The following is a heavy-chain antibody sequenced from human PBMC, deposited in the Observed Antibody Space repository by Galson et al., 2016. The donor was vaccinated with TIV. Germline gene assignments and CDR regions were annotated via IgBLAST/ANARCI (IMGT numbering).Heavy chain of an antibody. CDR2: INPIFGTA. CDR1: GGTFSNFV. D-gene: IGHD3-10*01. CDR3: ARGRGYSFGSGSSYFDY. J-gene: IGHJ4*02. Sequence: SVKVSCKASGGTFSNFVISWVRQAPGQGLEWMGSINPIFGTANYAQKFQGRVTITADTSTSTIYMELSSLRSEDTAVYYCARGRGYSFGSGSSYFDYWGQRSLVTASS. V-gene: IGHV1-69*06.